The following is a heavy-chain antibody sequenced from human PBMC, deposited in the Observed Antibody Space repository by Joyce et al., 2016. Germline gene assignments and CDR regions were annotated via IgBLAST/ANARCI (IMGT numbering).Heavy chain of an antibody. J-gene: IGHJ4*02. CDR1: GYSFANFA. Sequence: QVHLAQSGTEVKRPGASVKVSCKAFGYSFANFAMHWVRQAPGQRPEWMGWINPGNGHKKYSQKFQGRVIFIRDTSASTAYMELSSLKSEDTALYYCARGNTDYWGQGTLVTVSS. V-gene: IGHV1-3*01. CDR2: INPGNGHK. CDR3: ARGNTDY.